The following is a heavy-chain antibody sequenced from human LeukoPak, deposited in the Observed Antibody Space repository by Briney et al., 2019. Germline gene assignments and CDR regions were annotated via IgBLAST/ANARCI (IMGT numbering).Heavy chain of an antibody. J-gene: IGHJ6*03. CDR2: IKQDGSEK. Sequence: GGSLRLSCAASGFTFSSYWMSWVRQAPGKGLEWVANIKQDGSEKYYVDSVKGRFTISRDNAKNSLYLQMNSLRAEDTAVYYCARGDYYDFWSGYPVSYMDVWGKGTTVTVSS. D-gene: IGHD3-3*01. V-gene: IGHV3-7*01. CDR3: ARGDYYDFWSGYPVSYMDV. CDR1: GFTFSSYW.